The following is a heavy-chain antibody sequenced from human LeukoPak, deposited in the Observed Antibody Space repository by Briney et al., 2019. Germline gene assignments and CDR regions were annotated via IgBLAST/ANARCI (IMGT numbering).Heavy chain of an antibody. Sequence: SETLSLTCAVYGGSFSGYYWSWIRQPPGKGLEWIGEINHSGSTNYNPSLKSRVTISIDTSKKQFSLKLSSVTAADTAVYYCARLAVTTLDYWGQGTLVTVSS. CDR3: ARLAVTTLDY. V-gene: IGHV4-34*01. CDR1: GGSFSGYY. J-gene: IGHJ4*02. D-gene: IGHD4-17*01. CDR2: INHSGST.